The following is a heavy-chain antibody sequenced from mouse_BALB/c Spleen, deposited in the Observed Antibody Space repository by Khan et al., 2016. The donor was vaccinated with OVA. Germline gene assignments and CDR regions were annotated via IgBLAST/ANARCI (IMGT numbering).Heavy chain of an antibody. Sequence: EVQLVESGPGLVKPSQSLSLTCTVTGYSITSGYGWNWIRQFPGNKLEWMGYISYSGSPNYNPSLKSRISITRDTSKNQFFLQLNSVTTEDTATYYCARTARMKYWGQGTTLTVSS. V-gene: IGHV3-2*02. CDR1: GYSITSGYG. CDR3: ARTARMKY. CDR2: ISYSGSP. J-gene: IGHJ2*01. D-gene: IGHD1-2*01.